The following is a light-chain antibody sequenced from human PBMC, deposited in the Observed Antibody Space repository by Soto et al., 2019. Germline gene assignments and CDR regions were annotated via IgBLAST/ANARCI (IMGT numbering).Light chain of an antibody. CDR2: GAS. CDR3: QQYGSSPHT. J-gene: IGKJ4*01. V-gene: IGKV3-20*01. CDR1: QSVNSNY. Sequence: DIVLTQSPGTLALSPGERATLSCRASQSVNSNYLAWYQQKPGQAARLLIYGASSRATGIPDRFSGVGSGTDFTLTISRMEPEDFAVYYCQQYGSSPHTFGGGTKLDIK.